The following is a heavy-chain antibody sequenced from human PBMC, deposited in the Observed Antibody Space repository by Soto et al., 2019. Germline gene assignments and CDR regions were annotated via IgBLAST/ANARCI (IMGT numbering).Heavy chain of an antibody. CDR2: ISAYNGNT. V-gene: IGHV1-18*01. D-gene: IGHD2-2*01. Sequence: QVQLVQSGAEVKKPGASVKVSCKASGYTFTSYGISWVRQAPGQGLEWMGWISAYNGNTNYAQKPQRRVTMTTDTSTSTAYLELRSLRSDDTAVYYCARYCSSTSCYDRDDYWGQGTLVTVSS. J-gene: IGHJ4*02. CDR3: ARYCSSTSCYDRDDY. CDR1: GYTFTSYG.